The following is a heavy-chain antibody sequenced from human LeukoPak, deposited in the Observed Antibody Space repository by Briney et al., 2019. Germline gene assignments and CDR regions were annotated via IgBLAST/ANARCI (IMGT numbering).Heavy chain of an antibody. CDR3: ASSAQVRGVIRYYYFDY. J-gene: IGHJ4*02. Sequence: GGSLTLSCAASGFTFDCCGMHWVRQAPGKGLEWVAFIRNVGNDKYYADSVKGRFFISRDNSKNTLSLQMNSLRAEDTAVYYCASSAQVRGVIRYYYFDYWGQGTLVTVSS. V-gene: IGHV3-30*02. CDR1: GFTFDCCG. D-gene: IGHD3-10*01. CDR2: IRNVGNDK.